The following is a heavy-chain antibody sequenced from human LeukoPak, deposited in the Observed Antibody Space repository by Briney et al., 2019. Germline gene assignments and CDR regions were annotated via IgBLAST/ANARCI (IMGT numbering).Heavy chain of an antibody. CDR3: ARDLYGDYVGSAFDI. CDR1: GGSISSYY. J-gene: IGHJ3*02. CDR2: IYYSGRT. D-gene: IGHD4-17*01. Sequence: SETLSLTCTVSGGSISSYYWSWIRQPPGKGLEWIGYIYYSGRTNYNPSLKSRVTISVDTSKNQFSLKLSSVTAADTAVYYCARDLYGDYVGSAFDIWGQGTMVTVSS. V-gene: IGHV4-59*01.